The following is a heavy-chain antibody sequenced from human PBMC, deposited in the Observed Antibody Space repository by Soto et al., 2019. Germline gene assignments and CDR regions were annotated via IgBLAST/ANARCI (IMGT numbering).Heavy chain of an antibody. CDR1: GFTFSNYG. CDR3: ARGRDYLGGDFDY. D-gene: IGHD3-16*01. Sequence: LRLSCTASGFTFSNYGMHWVRQAPGKGLKWVVVISYDGSNKYYADSVKGRFTISRDNSKNTLYLQMNSLRAEDTAVYYCARGRDYLGGDFDYWGQGTLVTVSS. J-gene: IGHJ4*02. V-gene: IGHV3-30-3*01. CDR2: ISYDGSNK.